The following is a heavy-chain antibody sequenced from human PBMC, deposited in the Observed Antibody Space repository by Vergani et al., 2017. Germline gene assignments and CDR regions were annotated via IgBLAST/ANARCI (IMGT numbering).Heavy chain of an antibody. CDR1: GFTFSSYA. Sequence: EVQLLESGGGLVQPGGSLRLSCAASGFTFSSYAMSWVRQAPGKGLEWVSAISGSGGSTYYADSVKGRFTISRDNSKNTLYLQMNSLRAEDTAVYYCARRGGSGSYYSPYYFDYWGQGTLVTVSS. V-gene: IGHV3-23*01. D-gene: IGHD3-10*01. CDR3: ARRGGSGSYYSPYYFDY. CDR2: ISGSGGST. J-gene: IGHJ4*02.